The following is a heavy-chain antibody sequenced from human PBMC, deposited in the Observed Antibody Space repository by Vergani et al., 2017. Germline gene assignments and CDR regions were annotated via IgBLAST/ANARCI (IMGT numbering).Heavy chain of an antibody. V-gene: IGHV3-66*02. D-gene: IGHD4-17*01. CDR1: GFTFNIYA. J-gene: IGHJ3*02. CDR3: ARGMTTETTDLDGFDI. CDR2: INIGGRT. Sequence: EVRLLESGGGLVQPGGSLRLSCAASGFTFNIYAMSWVRQAPGKGLEWVSTINIGGRTSYADSVKGRLTLTRDDSKNTLHLQMNSLRPEDTAVYYCARGMTTETTDLDGFDIWGQGTMVSVSS.